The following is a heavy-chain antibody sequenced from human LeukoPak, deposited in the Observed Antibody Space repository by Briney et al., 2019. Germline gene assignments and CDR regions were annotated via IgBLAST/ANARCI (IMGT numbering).Heavy chain of an antibody. J-gene: IGHJ6*02. D-gene: IGHD4/OR15-4a*01. CDR3: AGLTMALYYYYYGMDV. V-gene: IGHV3-66*02. CDR1: GFTVSSSY. CDR2: IYSGGNT. Sequence: PGGSLRLSCAASGFTVSSSYMSWVRQAPGKGLEWVSIIYSGGNTYYADSVKGRFTISRDNSKNTLYLQMNSLRAEDTAVYYCAGLTMALYYYYYGMDVWGQGTTVTVSS.